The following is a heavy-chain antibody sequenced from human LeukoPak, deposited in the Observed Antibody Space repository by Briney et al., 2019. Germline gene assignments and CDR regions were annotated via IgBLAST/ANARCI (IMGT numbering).Heavy chain of an antibody. CDR1: GGSISTYY. D-gene: IGHD6-19*01. Sequence: SETLSLTCTVSGGSISTYYWSWIRQPPGKGLEWIGYIYYSGSTNYNPSLKSRVTISVDTSKNQFSLKLSSVTAADTAVYYCARVGAVAGIIGWDYFDYWGQGTLVTVSS. V-gene: IGHV4-59*01. CDR3: ARVGAVAGIIGWDYFDY. CDR2: IYYSGST. J-gene: IGHJ4*02.